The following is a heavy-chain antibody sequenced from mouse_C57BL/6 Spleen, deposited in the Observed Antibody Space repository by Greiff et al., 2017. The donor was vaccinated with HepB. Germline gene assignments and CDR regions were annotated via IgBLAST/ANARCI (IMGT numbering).Heavy chain of an antibody. V-gene: IGHV1-72*01. CDR2: INPNRGGT. J-gene: IGHJ1*03. CDR3: ARDYGSSYWYFDV. D-gene: IGHD1-1*01. CDR1: GYTFTSYW. Sequence: VQLQQPGAELVKPGASVKLSCKASGYTFTSYWMHWVKQRPGQGLEWIGRINPNRGGTKYNEKFKSKAKLTVDKPSSTAYMQLSSLTSEDSAVYYCARDYGSSYWYFDVWGTGTTVTVSS.